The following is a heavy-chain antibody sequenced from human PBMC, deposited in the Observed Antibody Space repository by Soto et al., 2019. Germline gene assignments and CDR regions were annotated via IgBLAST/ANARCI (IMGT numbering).Heavy chain of an antibody. CDR3: ARGPTRSYNYFDP. CDR1: GYLFTNYG. J-gene: IGHJ5*02. Sequence: ASVKVSCKASGYLFTNYGITWVRRAPGRGLEWMGWISANSGITYNAERLQGRVTMTTDTSTSTAYLELRNLGSDDTAIYYCARGPTRSYNYFDPWGQGTLVTVSS. V-gene: IGHV1-18*01. CDR2: ISANSGIT.